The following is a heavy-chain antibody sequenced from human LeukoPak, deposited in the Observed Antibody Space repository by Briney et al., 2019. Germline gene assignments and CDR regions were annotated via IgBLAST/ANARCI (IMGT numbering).Heavy chain of an antibody. J-gene: IGHJ4*02. CDR3: ARQLWSKLFDY. V-gene: IGHV4-39*07. Sequence: PSGTLSLTCTVSGGSISSSSYYWGWIRQPPGKGLEWIGSIYYSGSTYYNPSLKSRVTISVDTSKNQFSLKLSSVTAADTAVYYCARQLWSKLFDYWGQGTLVTVSS. D-gene: IGHD5-18*01. CDR2: IYYSGST. CDR1: GGSISSSSYY.